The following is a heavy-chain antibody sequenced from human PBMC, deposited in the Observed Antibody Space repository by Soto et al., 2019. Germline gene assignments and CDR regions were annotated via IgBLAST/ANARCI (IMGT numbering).Heavy chain of an antibody. D-gene: IGHD6-19*01. V-gene: IGHV4-31*03. CDR1: GGSISSGGYY. CDR2: IYYSGST. Sequence: QVQLQESGPGLVKPSQTLSLTCTVSGGSISSGGYYCSWIRQHPGKGLEWIGYIYYSGSTYYNPSLKSRVTRSEDSSKNQFSLKLSSVTAADTAVYYCARLSIAVAGTLDYWGQGTLVTVSS. J-gene: IGHJ4*02. CDR3: ARLSIAVAGTLDY.